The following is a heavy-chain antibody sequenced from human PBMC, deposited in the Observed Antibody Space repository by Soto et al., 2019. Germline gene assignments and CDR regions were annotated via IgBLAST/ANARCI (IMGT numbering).Heavy chain of an antibody. CDR1: GLTFNIYW. J-gene: IGHJ6*02. CDR3: ARAFETYYYDSSGYYSHYYYGLDV. CDR2: IKEDGSEK. D-gene: IGHD3-22*01. V-gene: IGHV3-7*04. Sequence: GGSLRLSCAASGLTFNIYWMSWVRQAPGKGLEWVANIKEDGSEKYYVDSVKGRFTISRDNAKRSLYLQMNSLRAEDTAVYYCARAFETYYYDSSGYYSHYYYGLDVWGQGTTVTAP.